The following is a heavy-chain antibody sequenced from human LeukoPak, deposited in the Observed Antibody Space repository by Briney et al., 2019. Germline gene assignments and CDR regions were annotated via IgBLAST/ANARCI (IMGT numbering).Heavy chain of an antibody. CDR2: IYYSGST. D-gene: IGHD1-26*01. Sequence: PSETLSLTCTVSGDPIRSVDYYWSWIRQPPGKGLEWIGSIYYSGSTYYNPSLKSRVTISVDTSKNQFSLKLSSVTAADTAVYYCARRTAAGRGDWGQGTLVAVSS. V-gene: IGHV4-39*01. CDR3: ARRTAAGRGD. CDR1: GDPIRSVDYY. J-gene: IGHJ4*02.